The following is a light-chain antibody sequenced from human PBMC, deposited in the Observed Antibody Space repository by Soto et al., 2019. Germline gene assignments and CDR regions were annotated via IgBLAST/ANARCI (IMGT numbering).Light chain of an antibody. CDR1: QSVRSN. V-gene: IGKV3-15*01. J-gene: IGKJ4*01. CDR3: PHYDNLWG. Sequence: EIVMTQSPATLSVSPGERVTLSCRASQSVRSNLAWYQQKPGQVPRVLIYGASTRAIGIPDRFSGSGSGTEFTLTICRLQSEVFAVYYCPHYDNLWGFGGGTKVEIK. CDR2: GAS.